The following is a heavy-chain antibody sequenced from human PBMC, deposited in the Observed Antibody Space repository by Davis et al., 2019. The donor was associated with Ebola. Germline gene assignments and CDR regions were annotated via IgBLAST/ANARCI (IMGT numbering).Heavy chain of an antibody. J-gene: IGHJ4*02. CDR2: LGTSGDT. V-gene: IGHV3-23*01. CDR3: ARVAGSGDSSDY. CDR1: GFIFSSYV. D-gene: IGHD6-19*01. Sequence: GESLKISCAASGFIFSSYVMSWVRQAPGKGLEWVSTLGTSGDTYYADSVKGRFTISRDNSKNTLYLQMNGLRAEDTAVYYCARVAGSGDSSDYWGQGTLVTV.